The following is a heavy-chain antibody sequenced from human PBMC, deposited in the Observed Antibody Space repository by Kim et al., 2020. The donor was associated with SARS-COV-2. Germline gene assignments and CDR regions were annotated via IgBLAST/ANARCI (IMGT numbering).Heavy chain of an antibody. Sequence: LKSRVTISVDTSKNQFSLKLSSVTAADTAVYYCARPTLGYCSGGSCPPVDWGQGTLVTVSS. V-gene: IGHV4-39*01. CDR3: ARPTLGYCSGGSCPPVD. D-gene: IGHD2-15*01. J-gene: IGHJ4*02.